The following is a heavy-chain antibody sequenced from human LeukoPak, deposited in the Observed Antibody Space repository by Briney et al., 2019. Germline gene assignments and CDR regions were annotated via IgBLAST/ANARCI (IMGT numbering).Heavy chain of an antibody. CDR1: GFTFSSYW. V-gene: IGHV3-74*01. Sequence: QAGGSLRLSCAASGFTFSSYWMPWVRHTPGKGLVWVSRIKGDGGSTSYADSVKGRFIISRDNAKNTLYLQMNSLRAEDTAVYYCARDGYSFGHDFDYWGQGTLVTVSS. J-gene: IGHJ4*02. CDR3: ARDGYSFGHDFDY. D-gene: IGHD5-18*01. CDR2: IKGDGGST.